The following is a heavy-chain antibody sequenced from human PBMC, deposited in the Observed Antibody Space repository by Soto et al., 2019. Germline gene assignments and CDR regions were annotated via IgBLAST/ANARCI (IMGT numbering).Heavy chain of an antibody. J-gene: IGHJ4*02. Sequence: QLVESGGGLVKPGGSLALSCAGSGFAFTNVWLHWVRQAPGKGLEWVGRIKSKPDGETTDYAAPVKGRLTISRDVATNTLYLQMNRLQTEGLGLYYFNTDYDLGGGHTPLWCQGTLVTVSS. CDR3: NTDYDLGGGHTPL. CDR1: GFAFTNVW. CDR2: IKSKPDGETT. D-gene: IGHD3-3*01. V-gene: IGHV3-15*07.